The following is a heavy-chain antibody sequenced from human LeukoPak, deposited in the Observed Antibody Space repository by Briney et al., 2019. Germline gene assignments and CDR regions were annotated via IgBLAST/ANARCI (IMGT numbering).Heavy chain of an antibody. Sequence: PGGSLRLSCVASGFTLSTYWMTCVRQAPGKGLEWVANIKPDGSGKYFVDSVRGRFTISRGNVKNSLYLQMNSLRAEDTAVYYCVRGSSGTVVRGVSWAWFDPWGQGTLVTVSS. CDR2: IKPDGSGK. CDR1: GFTLSTYW. J-gene: IGHJ5*02. D-gene: IGHD3-10*01. CDR3: VRGSSGTVVRGVSWAWFDP. V-gene: IGHV3-7*03.